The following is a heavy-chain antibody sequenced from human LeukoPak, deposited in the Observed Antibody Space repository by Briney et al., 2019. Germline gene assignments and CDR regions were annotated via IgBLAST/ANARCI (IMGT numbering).Heavy chain of an antibody. CDR2: INYSGST. CDR3: GGSPDFGWEGICN. CDR1: VVSMSLYD. D-gene: IGHD1-26*01. Sequence: ASETLSLTCTVSVVSMSLYDWRWLRQPPGKGLEWIGYINYSGSTNYNPSLKSRVTISVDTSKNQFSLKLSSVTAADTAVYYLGGSPDFGWEGICNWGQGTLVTVSS. V-gene: IGHV4-59*08. J-gene: IGHJ4*02.